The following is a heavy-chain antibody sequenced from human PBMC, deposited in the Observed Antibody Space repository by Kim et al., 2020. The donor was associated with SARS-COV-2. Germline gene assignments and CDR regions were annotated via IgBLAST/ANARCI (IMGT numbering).Heavy chain of an antibody. CDR3: AADSSGWYHENYYYYGMDV. Sequence: SVKVSCKASGFTFTSSAVQWVRQARGQRLEWIGWIVVGSGNTNYAQKFQERVIITRDMSTSTAYMELSSLRSEDTAVYYCAADSSGWYHENYYYYGMDVWGQGTTVTVS. D-gene: IGHD6-19*01. J-gene: IGHJ6*02. V-gene: IGHV1-58*01. CDR2: IVVGSGNT. CDR1: GFTFTSSA.